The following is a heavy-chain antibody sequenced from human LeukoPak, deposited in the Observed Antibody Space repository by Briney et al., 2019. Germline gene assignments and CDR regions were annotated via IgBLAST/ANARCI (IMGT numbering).Heavy chain of an antibody. V-gene: IGHV4-34*01. J-gene: IGHJ4*02. CDR3: ARDRGSSWHLSFDY. D-gene: IGHD6-13*01. CDR1: GGSFSGYY. CDR2: INHSGST. Sequence: SETLSLTCAVYGGSFSGYYWSWIRQPPGKGLEWIGEINHSGSTNYNPSLKSRVTISVDTSKNQFSLKLSSVTAADTAVYYCARDRGSSWHLSFDYWGQGTLVTVSS.